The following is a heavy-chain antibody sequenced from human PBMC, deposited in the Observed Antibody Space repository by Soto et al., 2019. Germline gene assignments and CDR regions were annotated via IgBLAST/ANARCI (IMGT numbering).Heavy chain of an antibody. CDR2: SNHSGST. V-gene: IGHV4-34*01. CDR1: GWSFSGYY. J-gene: IGHJ6*03. CDR3: ASGLTDDVLTGYYLYYYYYMDV. D-gene: IGHD3-9*01. Sequence: QVQLQQWGAGLLKPSETLSLTCAVYGWSFSGYYWSWIRQPPGKGLEWIGESNHSGSTNYNPSLTSRVTISVAASRTQFSLKLSSVTAADTAVYYCASGLTDDVLTGYYLYYYYYMDVWGEGTTVTVSS.